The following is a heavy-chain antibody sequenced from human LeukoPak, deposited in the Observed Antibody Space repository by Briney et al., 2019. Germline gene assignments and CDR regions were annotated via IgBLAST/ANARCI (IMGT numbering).Heavy chain of an antibody. CDR2: INHSGST. V-gene: IGHV4-34*01. D-gene: IGHD5-12*01. Sequence: PSETLSLTCAVYGGSFSGYYWSWIRQPPGKGLEWIGEINHSGSTNYNPSLKGRVTISVDTSKNQFSLKLSSVTAADTAVYYCARGNSGYGEGVDYWGQGTLVTVSS. CDR3: ARGNSGYGEGVDY. J-gene: IGHJ4*02. CDR1: GGSFSGYY.